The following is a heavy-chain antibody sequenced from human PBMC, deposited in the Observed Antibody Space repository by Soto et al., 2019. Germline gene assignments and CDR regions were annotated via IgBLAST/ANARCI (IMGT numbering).Heavy chain of an antibody. V-gene: IGHV3-33*01. J-gene: IGHJ6*02. CDR2: IWYDGSNK. CDR1: GFTFSSYG. D-gene: IGHD3-3*01. CDR3: ARDHSSHFGVVIYGMDV. Sequence: GGSLRLSCAASGFTFSSYGMHWVRQAPGKGLEWVAVIWYDGSNKYCADSVKGRFTISRDNSKNTLYLQMNSLRAEDTAVYYCARDHSSHFGVVIYGMDVWGQGTTVTVSS.